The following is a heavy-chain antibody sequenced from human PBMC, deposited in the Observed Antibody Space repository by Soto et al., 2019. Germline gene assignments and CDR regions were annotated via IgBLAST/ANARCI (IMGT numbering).Heavy chain of an antibody. V-gene: IGHV3-30*03. CDR3: ARDGVSSTDYTWNYGTYFDY. Sequence: GGSLRLSCAASGFTFSSYTMHWVRQAPGEGLEWVAVISYDGNNKFYADSVKGRFTISRDSSSQTLYLQMNSLRPDDTAMYYYARDGVSSTDYTWNYGTYFDYWGPGALVTVS. D-gene: IGHD1-1*01. J-gene: IGHJ4*02. CDR2: ISYDGNNK. CDR1: GFTFSSYT.